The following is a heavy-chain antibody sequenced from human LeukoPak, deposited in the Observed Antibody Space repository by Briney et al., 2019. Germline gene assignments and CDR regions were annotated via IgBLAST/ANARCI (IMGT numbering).Heavy chain of an antibody. CDR1: GGSFSGYY. D-gene: IGHD1-7*01. CDR3: ARGQRGWNYGRYYYYGMDV. Sequence: SETLSLTCAVYGGSFSGYYWSWIRQPPGKGLEWVGEINHSGSTNYNPSLRSRVTISVDTSKNQFSLKLSSVTAADTAVYYCARGQRGWNYGRYYYYGMDVWGQGTTVTVSS. J-gene: IGHJ6*02. V-gene: IGHV4-34*01. CDR2: INHSGST.